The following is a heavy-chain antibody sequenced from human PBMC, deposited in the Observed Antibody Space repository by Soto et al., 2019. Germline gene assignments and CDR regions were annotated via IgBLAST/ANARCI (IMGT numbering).Heavy chain of an antibody. CDR3: AGHGENVVMVRD. J-gene: IGHJ1*01. V-gene: IGHV4-59*08. D-gene: IGHD2-21*01. CDR1: GSSLGDVY. Sequence: QVKLQESGRGLVKPSEPLSLSCTVSGSSLGDVYWTWFRQPPGKAMEWIGYISTTGVTNYSPSLKSRATMSTDTSNNHLSLNLGSVTAADTAIYFSAGHGENVVMVRDWGQGIQVTVPS. CDR2: ISTTGVT.